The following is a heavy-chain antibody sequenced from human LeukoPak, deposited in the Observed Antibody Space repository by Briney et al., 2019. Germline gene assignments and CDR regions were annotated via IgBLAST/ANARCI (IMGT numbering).Heavy chain of an antibody. CDR1: GGSISSYY. CDR2: IYTSGST. D-gene: IGHD6-6*01. J-gene: IGHJ4*02. Sequence: PSETLSLTCTVSGGSISSYYWSWIRQPPGKGLEWIGYIYTSGSTNYNPSLKSRTTISIDTSKNQFSLKVSSVTATDTAVYYCARRSSRTYSSSYYFDYWGQGTLVTVSS. V-gene: IGHV4-4*09. CDR3: ARRSSRTYSSSYYFDY.